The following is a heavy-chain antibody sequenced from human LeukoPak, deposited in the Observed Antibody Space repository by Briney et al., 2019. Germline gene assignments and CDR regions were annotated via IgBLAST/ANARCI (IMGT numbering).Heavy chain of an antibody. CDR1: GRSISSYY. CDR3: ASRPYYHYGMDV. V-gene: IGHV4-59*01. J-gene: IGHJ6*02. CDR2: IYYSGST. Sequence: SQTLSLTCTVSGRSISSYYWSWMRQPPGKGLEWIGYIYYSGSTNYNPSLKSRVTISVDTSKNQFSLKLSSVTAADTAVYYCASRPYYHYGMDVWGQGTTITVSS.